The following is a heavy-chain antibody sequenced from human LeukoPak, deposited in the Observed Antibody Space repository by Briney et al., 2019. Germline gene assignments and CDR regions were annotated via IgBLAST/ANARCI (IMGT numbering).Heavy chain of an antibody. J-gene: IGHJ4*02. CDR2: VNSDGSST. Sequence: GGSLRLSCVAPGFTFSNYWMHWVRQAPGKGLVWVARVNSDGSSTSYADSVKGRFTISRDNAKNTLYLQMNSLRAEDAAVYYCARGENYDSSGYGKLDYWGQGTLVTVSP. CDR3: ARGENYDSSGYGKLDY. D-gene: IGHD3-22*01. V-gene: IGHV3-74*01. CDR1: GFTFSNYW.